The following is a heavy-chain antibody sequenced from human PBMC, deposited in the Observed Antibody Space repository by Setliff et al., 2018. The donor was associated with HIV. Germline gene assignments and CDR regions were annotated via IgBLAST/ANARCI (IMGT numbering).Heavy chain of an antibody. Sequence: SETLSLTCAVCGGSFSGYYWTWIRQPPGRGLEWIGEIIHSGGTNYNRSLKSRVTISVDTSKNQFSLRLTSVTAADTAVYYCARRIDDSGSFPDKNWFDTWGQGSLVTVSS. J-gene: IGHJ5*02. V-gene: IGHV4-34*12. CDR2: IIHSGGT. D-gene: IGHD3-10*01. CDR1: GGSFSGYY. CDR3: ARRIDDSGSFPDKNWFDT.